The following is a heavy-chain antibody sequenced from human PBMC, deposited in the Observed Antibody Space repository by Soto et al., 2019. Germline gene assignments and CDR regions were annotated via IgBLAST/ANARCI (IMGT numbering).Heavy chain of an antibody. CDR3: ARDPPKWELRYDPSAHNYYYYGMDV. CDR1: GYTFTSYG. J-gene: IGHJ6*02. V-gene: IGHV1-18*01. CDR2: ISAYNGNT. D-gene: IGHD1-26*01. Sequence: ASVKVSCKASGYTFTSYGISWVRQAPGQGLEWMGWISAYNGNTNYAQKLQGRVTMTTDTSTSTAYMELRSLRSDDTAVYYCARDPPKWELRYDPSAHNYYYYGMDVWGQGTTVTVSS.